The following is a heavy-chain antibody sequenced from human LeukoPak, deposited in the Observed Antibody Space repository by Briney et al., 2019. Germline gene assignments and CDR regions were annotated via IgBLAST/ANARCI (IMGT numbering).Heavy chain of an antibody. V-gene: IGHV3-7*05. CDR3: ARDPYSSTWSYGMDV. D-gene: IGHD6-6*01. Sequence: PGGSLRLSCAASGFTFNSYWMSWVRQAPGKGLEWVANIKQDGSEEVYVDSVKGRFTISRDNAKNSLFLQMNTLRAEDTAVYYCARDPYSSTWSYGMDVWGQGTTVTVSS. CDR1: GFTFNSYW. J-gene: IGHJ6*02. CDR2: IKQDGSEE.